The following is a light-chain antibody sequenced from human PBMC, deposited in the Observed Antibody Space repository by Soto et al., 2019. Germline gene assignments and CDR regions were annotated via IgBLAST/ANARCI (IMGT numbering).Light chain of an antibody. V-gene: IGLV1-44*01. CDR3: AAWDDSLDAYV. J-gene: IGLJ1*01. CDR1: ASNIGSKT. Sequence: QSVLAQPPSASGTPWQRVSISCSGSASNIGSKTVDWYQQLPGTAPQLLIHRNFQRPSGVPARFSASTSGTSASLAITALQSEDEADYYCAAWDDSLDAYVFGTGTKVTV. CDR2: RNF.